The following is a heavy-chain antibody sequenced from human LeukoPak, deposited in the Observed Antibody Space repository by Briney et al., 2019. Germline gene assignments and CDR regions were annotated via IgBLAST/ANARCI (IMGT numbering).Heavy chain of an antibody. CDR3: ARDYLVYCGGDCGFDY. V-gene: IGHV1-18*01. CDR1: GYTFTSYG. Sequence: AASVKVSCKASGYTFTSYGISWVRQAPGQGLEWMGWISAYNGNTNYAQKLQGRVTMTTDTSTSTAYMELRSLRSDDTAVYYCARDYLVYCGGDCGFDYWGQGTLVTVSS. D-gene: IGHD2-21*02. CDR2: ISAYNGNT. J-gene: IGHJ4*02.